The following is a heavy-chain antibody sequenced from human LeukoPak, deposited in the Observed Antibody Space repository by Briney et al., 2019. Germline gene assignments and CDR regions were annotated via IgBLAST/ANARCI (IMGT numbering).Heavy chain of an antibody. Sequence: PGGSLRLSCAASGFTFSDFWMHWVRQAPGKGLVWVSRINSGGTVTNYADSVKGRLTISRDNAKNSLYLQMNSLRAEDTAVYYCARGVWDIVVVVAATHFDYWGQGTLVTVSS. D-gene: IGHD2-15*01. CDR2: INSGGTVT. CDR3: ARGVWDIVVVVAATHFDY. CDR1: GFTFSDFW. J-gene: IGHJ4*02. V-gene: IGHV3-74*01.